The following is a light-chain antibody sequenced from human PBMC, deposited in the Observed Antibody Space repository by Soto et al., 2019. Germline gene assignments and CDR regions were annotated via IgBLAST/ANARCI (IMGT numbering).Light chain of an antibody. J-gene: IGKJ1*01. V-gene: IGKV3-11*01. CDR2: GAS. CDR1: QSVSSN. CDR3: QQRSNWPRT. Sequence: ENVLTQSPATLSLSPGERATLSCRASQSVSSNLAWYQQKPGQAPRLLIYGASTRATGIPARFSGSGSGTEFTLTISSLEPEDFAVYYCQQRSNWPRTFGQGTKVDIK.